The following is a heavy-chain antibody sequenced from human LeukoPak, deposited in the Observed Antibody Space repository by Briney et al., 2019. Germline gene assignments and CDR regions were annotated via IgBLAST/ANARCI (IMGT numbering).Heavy chain of an antibody. CDR3: ARDPVETTVTKGSWFDP. CDR1: GGSVSSGSYY. D-gene: IGHD4-17*01. J-gene: IGHJ5*02. CDR2: IYYSGNT. V-gene: IGHV4-61*01. Sequence: PSETLSLTCTVSGGSVSSGSYYWNWIRQPPGKGLEWIGYIYYSGNTNYNPSLKTRVTISVDSSKNQFSLKLSSVTAADTAGYYCARDPVETTVTKGSWFDPWGQGTLVTVSS.